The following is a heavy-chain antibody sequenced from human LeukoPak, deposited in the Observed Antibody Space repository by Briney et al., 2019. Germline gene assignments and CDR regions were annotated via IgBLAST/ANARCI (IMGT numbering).Heavy chain of an antibody. CDR3: AREDDGYYGNDY. CDR1: GFTFHSYS. V-gene: IGHV3-21*01. Sequence: PGGSLRLSCGASGFTFHSYSMNWVRQAPGKGLEWFSSISSSSSYIYYADSVKGRFTISRDNAKNSLYLQMNSLRAEDTAVYYCAREDDGYYGNDYWGQGTLVTVSS. CDR2: ISSSSSYI. D-gene: IGHD3-3*01. J-gene: IGHJ4*02.